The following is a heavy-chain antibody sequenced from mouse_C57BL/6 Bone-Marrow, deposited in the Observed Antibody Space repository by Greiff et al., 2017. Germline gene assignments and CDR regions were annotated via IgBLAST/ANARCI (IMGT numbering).Heavy chain of an antibody. Sequence: EVQLQQSGAELVRPGASVKLSCTASGFNIKDDYMHWVKQRPEQGLEWIGWIDPENGDTEYASKFQGKATITADTSSNTAYLQLSSLTSEDTAVYYCTTTEVWFAYWGQGTLVTVSA. J-gene: IGHJ3*01. CDR1: GFNIKDDY. CDR3: TTTEVWFAY. V-gene: IGHV14-4*01. CDR2: IDPENGDT.